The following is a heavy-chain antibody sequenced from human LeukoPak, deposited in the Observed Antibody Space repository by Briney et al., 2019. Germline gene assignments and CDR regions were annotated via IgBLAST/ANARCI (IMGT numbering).Heavy chain of an antibody. D-gene: IGHD3-3*01. Sequence: ASVKLSCKASRYTFTVYYMHWWRQAPGQGLEWMGGIDPNSGGTNYAQTFQGRVTMTRDTSISTAYWGLSRLRSDDTAVYYCARVLEFWSGYYTGGRGSQFGYGGQGTLVTVSS. CDR3: ARVLEFWSGYYTGGRGSQFGY. CDR1: RYTFTVYY. V-gene: IGHV1-2*02. CDR2: IDPNSGGT. J-gene: IGHJ4*02.